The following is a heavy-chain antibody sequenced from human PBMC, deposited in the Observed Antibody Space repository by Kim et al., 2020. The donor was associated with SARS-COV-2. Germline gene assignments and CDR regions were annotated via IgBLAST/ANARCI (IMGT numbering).Heavy chain of an antibody. Sequence: YADAGEGRFTISRDNSTNTRYLQMNSLRAEDTAVYYCAKDTLWFGAFDPWGQGALVTVSS. V-gene: IGHV3-23*01. CDR3: AKDTLWFGAFDP. D-gene: IGHD3-10*01. J-gene: IGHJ5*02.